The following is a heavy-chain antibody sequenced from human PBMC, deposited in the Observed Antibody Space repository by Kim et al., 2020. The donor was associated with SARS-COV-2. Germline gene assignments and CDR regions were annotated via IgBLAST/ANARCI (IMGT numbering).Heavy chain of an antibody. Sequence: GGSLRLSCAASGFTFSSYGMHWVRQAPGKGLEWVAVIWYDGSNKYYADSVKGRFTISRDNSKNTLYLQMNSLRAEDTAVYYCARDVPIAVAGTLFDYWGQGTLVTVSS. V-gene: IGHV3-33*01. CDR1: GFTFSSYG. CDR2: IWYDGSNK. D-gene: IGHD6-19*01. J-gene: IGHJ4*02. CDR3: ARDVPIAVAGTLFDY.